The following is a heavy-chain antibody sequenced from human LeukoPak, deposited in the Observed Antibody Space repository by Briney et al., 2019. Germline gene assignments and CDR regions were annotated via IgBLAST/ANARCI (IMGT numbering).Heavy chain of an antibody. D-gene: IGHD4-23*01. CDR1: SGSISSYY. Sequence: SETLSLTCTVSSGSISSYYWGWIRQPPGKGPEGIGNIYYSGSPNHKPSPQSRVTISVDTSKNQFSLKLSSVTAANTAVYYCATFGGEGGFLHYWGQGILVAASS. J-gene: IGHJ4*02. CDR2: IYYSGSP. V-gene: IGHV4-59*01. CDR3: ATFGGEGGFLHY.